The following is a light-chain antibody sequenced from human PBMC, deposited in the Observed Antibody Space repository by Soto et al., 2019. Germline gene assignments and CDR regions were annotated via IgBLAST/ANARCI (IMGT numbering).Light chain of an antibody. CDR2: GAS. Sequence: EIVLTKSPGTLSLSPGERATLSCRASQSVSSSYLAWYQQKPGQAPRLLIYGASSRATGIPDRFSGSGSGTDFTLTISRLEPEDFAVYYCQQYGSSKTFGQGTKVEI. CDR1: QSVSSSY. J-gene: IGKJ1*01. V-gene: IGKV3-20*01. CDR3: QQYGSSKT.